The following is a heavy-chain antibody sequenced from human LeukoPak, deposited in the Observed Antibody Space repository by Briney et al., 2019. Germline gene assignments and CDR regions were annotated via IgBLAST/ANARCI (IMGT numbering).Heavy chain of an antibody. Sequence: PSETLSLTCTVSGGSISTYYWSWIRQPPGKGLEWTGFIFYTGSTNYNPSLKSRVIISVDTSENQFSLKLSSVTAADTAVYYCARGKWSSSYTSFDYWGQGTLVTVSS. V-gene: IGHV4-59*01. J-gene: IGHJ4*02. CDR2: IFYTGST. CDR3: ARGKWSSSYTSFDY. CDR1: GGSISTYY. D-gene: IGHD6-6*01.